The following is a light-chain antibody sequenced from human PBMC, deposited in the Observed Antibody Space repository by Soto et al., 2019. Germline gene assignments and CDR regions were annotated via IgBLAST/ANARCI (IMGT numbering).Light chain of an antibody. Sequence: QSVLTQPASVSGSPGQSITISCTGTSSDVGAYNYVSWYQQHPGRAPKLMIYEVINQPSGISSRFSGSKSGNAASLTISGLQAVDEVYYYCCPYLSTSSFDVFGTGTKVTVL. V-gene: IGLV2-14*01. CDR2: EVI. CDR1: SSDVGAYNY. CDR3: CPYLSTSSFDV. J-gene: IGLJ1*01.